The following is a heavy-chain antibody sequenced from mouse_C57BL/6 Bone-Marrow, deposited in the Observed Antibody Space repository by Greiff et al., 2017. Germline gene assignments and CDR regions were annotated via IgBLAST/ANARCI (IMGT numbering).Heavy chain of an antibody. Sequence: EVKLMESGGDLVKPGGSLKLSCAASGFTFSSYGMSWVRQTPDKRLEWVATISSGGSYTYYPDSVKGRFTISRDNAKNTLYLQMSSLKSEDTAMYYCARPPNEYDRYAMDYWGQGTSVTVSS. V-gene: IGHV5-6*01. CDR2: ISSGGSYT. CDR1: GFTFSSYG. CDR3: ARPPNEYDRYAMDY. J-gene: IGHJ4*01. D-gene: IGHD2-4*01.